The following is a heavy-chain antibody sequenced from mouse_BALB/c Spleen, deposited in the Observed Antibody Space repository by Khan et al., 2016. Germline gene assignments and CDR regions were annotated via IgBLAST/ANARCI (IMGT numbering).Heavy chain of an antibody. D-gene: IGHD2-5*01. Sequence: EVELVESGGGLVQPGGSRKLSCVASGFNFSSFGMHWVCQAPEKGLEWVAYISSGSNTIYYADTVKGRFTISRDNPKKTLFLQMTRLRSEDTAMYDRARGIVTRDYYGMDYWGQGTSVTVSS. CDR3: ARGIVTRDYYGMDY. CDR2: ISSGSNTI. J-gene: IGHJ4*01. V-gene: IGHV5-17*02. CDR1: GFNFSSFG.